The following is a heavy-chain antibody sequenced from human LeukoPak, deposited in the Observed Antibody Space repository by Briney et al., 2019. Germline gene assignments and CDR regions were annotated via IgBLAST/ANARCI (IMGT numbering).Heavy chain of an antibody. CDR1: GFTVSSNY. V-gene: IGHV3-53*01. CDR2: IYSGGST. J-gene: IGHJ4*02. D-gene: IGHD3-22*01. CDR3: ARIPIVVIISGGY. Sequence: GGYLRLSCAASGFTVSSNYMSWVRQAPGEGLDWVSVIYSGGSTYYADSVRGRFTISRDNSKNTLYLQMNSLRAEDTAVYYCARIPIVVIISGGYWGQGTLVTVSS.